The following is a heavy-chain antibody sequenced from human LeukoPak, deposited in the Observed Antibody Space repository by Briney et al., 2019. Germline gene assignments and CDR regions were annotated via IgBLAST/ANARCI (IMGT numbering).Heavy chain of an antibody. V-gene: IGHV3-21*01. CDR2: ISSDSSDI. CDR1: GFTFSSYA. CDR3: AGGLLWLGEDINWFDP. D-gene: IGHD3-10*01. J-gene: IGHJ5*02. Sequence: PGGSLRLSCAASGFTFSSYAMSWVRQAPGKGLEWVSSISSDSSDIFHVDSVKGRFTISRDNAKNSLFLQMNSLRAEDTAVYYCAGGLLWLGEDINWFDPWGQGTLVTVSS.